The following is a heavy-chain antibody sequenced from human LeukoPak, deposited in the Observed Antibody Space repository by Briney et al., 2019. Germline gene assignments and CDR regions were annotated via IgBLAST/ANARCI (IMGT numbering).Heavy chain of an antibody. CDR1: GFSLCVNF. CDR2: ISSRCDTI. J-gene: IGHJ4*02. V-gene: IGHV3-11*01. D-gene: IGHD6-25*01. Sequence: GGSLRLSCTASGFSLCVNFMGWIRPAPGKALEWVSYISSRCDTIHYLDAVKGRFSISKDNSKRSLYLQMSRLRVDDTAVYYCARSGYGWTFKQWGQGTLVSVSS. CDR3: ARSGYGWTFKQ.